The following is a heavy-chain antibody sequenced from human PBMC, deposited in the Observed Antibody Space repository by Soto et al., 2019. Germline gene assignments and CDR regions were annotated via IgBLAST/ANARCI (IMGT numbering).Heavy chain of an antibody. J-gene: IGHJ1*01. Sequence: EVQLLESGGKLVQPGGSLRLSCAASGFTLSSSGMSWVRQAPEKGLEWVSGFEASDDDAYYADPVKGRFTISRDNSENTLYLQMNSLRVEDTAVYYCAKDSGRDYFQYWGQGTLVTVSS. V-gene: IGHV3-23*01. CDR2: FEASDDDA. D-gene: IGHD3-10*01. CDR3: AKDSGRDYFQY. CDR1: GFTLSSSG.